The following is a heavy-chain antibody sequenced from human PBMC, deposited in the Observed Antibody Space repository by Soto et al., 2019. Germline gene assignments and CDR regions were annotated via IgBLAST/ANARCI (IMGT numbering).Heavy chain of an antibody. CDR2: ISSNGDTT. V-gene: IGHV3-64D*06. J-gene: IGHJ6*01. D-gene: IGHD2-8*02. CDR3: VKGRCRTTPWYTVFLDFWVRGRLVAVSYGM. Sequence: GGSLRLSCSAAGFDFKNYAMHSVRQAPRKGPEYLSGISSNGDTTYYADSVKDRITISRDNSNNAVYLQLSSLTTADTAVYHCVKGRCRTTPWYTVFLDFWVRGRLVAVSYGM. CDR1: GFDFKNYA.